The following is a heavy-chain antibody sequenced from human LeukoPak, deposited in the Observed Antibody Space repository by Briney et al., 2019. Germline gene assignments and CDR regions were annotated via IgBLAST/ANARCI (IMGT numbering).Heavy chain of an antibody. CDR2: IYTSGSI. D-gene: IGHD2-8*01. CDR3: ARDNCTNAVCYWFDP. Sequence: KPSETLSLTCTVSGGSISSSAYYWSWIRQSAEEGLEWIGRIYTSGSIDYNPSLKSRVTISVDKSKNQFSLKLSSVTAADTAVYYCARDNCTNAVCYWFDPWGQGTLVTVSS. CDR1: GGSISSSAYY. V-gene: IGHV4-61*02. J-gene: IGHJ5*02.